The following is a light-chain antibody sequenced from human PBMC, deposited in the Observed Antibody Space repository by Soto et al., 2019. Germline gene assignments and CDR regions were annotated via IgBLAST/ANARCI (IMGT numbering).Light chain of an antibody. J-gene: IGKJ4*01. CDR2: KIS. Sequence: DIVMTQTPLSSPVTLGQPASISCRSSQSLVHSDGNTYLSWLQQRPGQPPRVLIYKISTRFSGVQDRCNGSGAGTDFTMKISRVEAEDVGVYYCMQAAQFPHTFGGGTKVEIK. V-gene: IGKV2-24*01. CDR3: MQAAQFPHT. CDR1: QSLVHSDGNTY.